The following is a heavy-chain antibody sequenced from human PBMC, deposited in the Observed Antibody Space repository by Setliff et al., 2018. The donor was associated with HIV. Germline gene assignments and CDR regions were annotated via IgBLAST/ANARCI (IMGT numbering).Heavy chain of an antibody. D-gene: IGHD3-3*01. CDR1: GGSISSHY. Sequence: SETLSLTCTVSGGSISSHYWTWIRQPPGKGLEWIGYISYSGSTNYNPSLKSRVTISVDTSKNQFSLKLSSVTAADTAVYYCASVSDWSGYASGAFDIWGQGTMVTVSS. CDR2: ISYSGST. J-gene: IGHJ3*02. CDR3: ASVSDWSGYASGAFDI. V-gene: IGHV4-59*11.